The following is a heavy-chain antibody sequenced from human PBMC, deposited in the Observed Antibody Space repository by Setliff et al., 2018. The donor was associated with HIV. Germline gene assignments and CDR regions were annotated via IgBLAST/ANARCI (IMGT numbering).Heavy chain of an antibody. V-gene: IGHV3-48*01. Sequence: PGGSLRLSCAASGFIFSSYNMNWVRQAPGKGLEWVSYISSSRSTIYYADSVKGRFTISRDNAKNSVHLQMNSLRAEDTAVYYCARDGGSSPSPVSDYYYHYMDVWGKGTTVTISS. CDR1: GFIFSSYN. D-gene: IGHD1-26*01. J-gene: IGHJ6*03. CDR2: ISSSRSTI. CDR3: ARDGGSSPSPVSDYYYHYMDV.